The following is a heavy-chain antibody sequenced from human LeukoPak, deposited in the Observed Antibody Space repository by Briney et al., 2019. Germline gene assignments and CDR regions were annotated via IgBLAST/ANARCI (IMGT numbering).Heavy chain of an antibody. J-gene: IGHJ4*02. CDR1: GFTFSDVW. CDR3: TAYCTGCAFYSRRGYYFDY. Sequence: GGSLRLSCAGSGFTFSDVWLSWVRQAPGKRLEWVGCIKSKRDGGTTDYAAPVKGRFTISRDDSTNALYLQLNSLKIEDTAVYYCTAYCTGCAFYSRRGYYFDYWGQGTLLTVAS. V-gene: IGHV3-15*01. D-gene: IGHD2-8*02. CDR2: IKSKRDGGTT.